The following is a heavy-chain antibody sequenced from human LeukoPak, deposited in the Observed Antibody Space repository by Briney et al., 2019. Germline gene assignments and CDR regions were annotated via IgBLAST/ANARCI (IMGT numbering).Heavy chain of an antibody. V-gene: IGHV3-21*01. J-gene: IGHJ4*02. CDR3: ARDIDLSGFDY. D-gene: IGHD3-10*01. CDR2: ISSSSYI. CDR1: GFTFSSYT. Sequence: GGTLRLSCAASGFTFSSYTMNWVRQAPGKGLEWVSSISSSSYINYADSVKGRFTISRDNAKNSLYLQMNSLRAEDTAVYYCARDIDLSGFDYWGQGTLVTVSS.